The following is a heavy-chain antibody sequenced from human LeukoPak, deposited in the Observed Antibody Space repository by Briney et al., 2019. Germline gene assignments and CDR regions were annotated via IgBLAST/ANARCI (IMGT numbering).Heavy chain of an antibody. V-gene: IGHV3-21*01. CDR2: ISSSSSYI. D-gene: IGHD2-15*01. Sequence: GGSLRLSCAASGFTFSSYSMNWVRQAPGKGLEWVSSISSSSSYIYYADSVKGRFTISRDNAKNSLYLQMNSLRAEDTAVYYRARSQEGGGGSCYDYWGQGTLVTVSS. J-gene: IGHJ4*02. CDR1: GFTFSSYS. CDR3: ARSQEGGGGSCYDY.